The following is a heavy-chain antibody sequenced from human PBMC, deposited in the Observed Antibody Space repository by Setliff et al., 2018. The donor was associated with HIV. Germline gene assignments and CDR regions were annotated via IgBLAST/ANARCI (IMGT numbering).Heavy chain of an antibody. CDR1: GGTFSSYA. CDR2: IIXXFGTA. CDR3: ARVRXXXGTFDY. V-gene: IGHV1-69*05. Sequence: GASVKVSCKASGGTFSSYAISXXXXAXGXXXEWXXGIIXXFGTANYAQXFQGRVTITTDESTSTAYMELSSLRSEDTAVYYCARVRXXXGTFDYWGQGTPVTVSS. J-gene: IGHJ4*02.